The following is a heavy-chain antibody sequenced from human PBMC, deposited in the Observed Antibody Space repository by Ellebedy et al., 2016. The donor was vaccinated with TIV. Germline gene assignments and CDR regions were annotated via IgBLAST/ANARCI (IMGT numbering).Heavy chain of an antibody. CDR3: AKPGGWVGEVPLPFD. Sequence: PGGSLRLSCAASGFTFSDFAMHRVRQPPGQGMEWVALISWDGSEAYYADSVRGRFTISRDNGRDSLYLQMNSLRLEDSALYYCAKPGGWVGEVPLPFDWGQGTMVTVSS. CDR1: GFTFSDFA. CDR2: ISWDGSEA. J-gene: IGHJ3*01. V-gene: IGHV3-43D*03. D-gene: IGHD3-10*01.